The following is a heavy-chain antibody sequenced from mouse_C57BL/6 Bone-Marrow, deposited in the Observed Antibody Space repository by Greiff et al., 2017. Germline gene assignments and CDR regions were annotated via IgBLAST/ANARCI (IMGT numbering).Heavy chain of an antibody. CDR1: GFTFTDYY. CDR2: FRNKANGYTT. CDR3: ARYILYYYGSSYDWYFDV. V-gene: IGHV7-3*01. J-gene: IGHJ1*03. Sequence: EVQLVGSGGGLVQPGGSLSLSCAAFGFTFTDYYMSWVRPPPGKALEWLGFFRNKANGYTTEYSASVKGRFTISRDNSQSILYLQMNALRAEDSATYYCARYILYYYGSSYDWYFDVWGTGTTVTVSS. D-gene: IGHD1-1*01.